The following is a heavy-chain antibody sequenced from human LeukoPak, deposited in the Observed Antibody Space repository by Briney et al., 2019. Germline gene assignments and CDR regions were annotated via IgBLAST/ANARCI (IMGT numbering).Heavy chain of an antibody. CDR3: ARIDPILGAAWVDY. D-gene: IGHD3-3*02. CDR1: GYSISGNHW. V-gene: IGHV4-28*01. Sequence: SETLSLTCAVSGYSISGNHWWGWIRQPPGKGLEWIGYIFYAGSTYYNPSLKSRVTMSVDTSKNQFSLRLSSVTAVDTAVYYCARIDPILGAAWVDYWGQGTLVSVSS. CDR2: IFYAGST. J-gene: IGHJ4*02.